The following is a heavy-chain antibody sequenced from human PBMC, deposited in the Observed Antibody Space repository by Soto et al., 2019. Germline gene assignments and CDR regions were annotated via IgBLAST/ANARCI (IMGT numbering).Heavy chain of an antibody. D-gene: IGHD3-10*01. CDR1: GYTFTTYS. CDR2: INAGNGNT. CDR3: ARGQGTYADY. J-gene: IGHJ4*02. V-gene: IGHV1-3*01. Sequence: QVQLVQSGAEVKKPGASVKVSCKASGYTFTTYSVHWVRQAPGQRLEWMGWINAGNGNTKYSQTFQDRVTITRDTSASTAYMELSSLRSEDTTVYYCARGQGTYADYWGQGTLVSVSS.